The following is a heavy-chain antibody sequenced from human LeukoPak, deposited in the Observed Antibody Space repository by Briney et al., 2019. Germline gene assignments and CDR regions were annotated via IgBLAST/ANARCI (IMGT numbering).Heavy chain of an antibody. Sequence: GGSLRLSCAASGFTFSDYYMSWIRQAPGKGLEWVSYISSSGSTIYYADSVKGRFTISRDNAKNSLYLQMNSLRAEDTAVYYCARDHEQWLSTYHYYYGMDVWGQGTTVTVSS. J-gene: IGHJ6*02. CDR2: ISSSGSTI. CDR3: ARDHEQWLSTYHYYYGMDV. CDR1: GFTFSDYY. D-gene: IGHD6-19*01. V-gene: IGHV3-11*01.